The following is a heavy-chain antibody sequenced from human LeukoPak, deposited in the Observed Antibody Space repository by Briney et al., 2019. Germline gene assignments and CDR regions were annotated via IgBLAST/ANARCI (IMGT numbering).Heavy chain of an antibody. CDR2: INQGGSDK. CDR3: TRDRSRAEDD. V-gene: IGHV3-7*01. CDR1: GLTFSGHW. Sequence: GGSLRLSCAASGLTFSGHWMSWVRQAPGKGLEWVANINQGGSDKYYVDSVKGRFTISRDNANNLLYLQMNSLRGEDTAVYYCTRDRSRAEDDWGQGTLVTASS. J-gene: IGHJ4*02. D-gene: IGHD1-14*01.